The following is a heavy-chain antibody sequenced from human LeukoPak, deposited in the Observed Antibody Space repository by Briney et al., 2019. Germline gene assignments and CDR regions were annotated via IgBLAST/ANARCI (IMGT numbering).Heavy chain of an antibody. CDR2: ISYDGSNK. Sequence: PGGSLRLSCAASGFTFSSYSMNWVRQAPGKGLEGVAVISYDGSNKYYADSVKGRFTISRDNSKNTLYLQMNSLRAEDTAVYYCAKGLWYYYDSSGYVDYWGQGTLVTVSS. D-gene: IGHD3-22*01. CDR3: AKGLWYYYDSSGYVDY. V-gene: IGHV3-30*18. J-gene: IGHJ4*02. CDR1: GFTFSSYS.